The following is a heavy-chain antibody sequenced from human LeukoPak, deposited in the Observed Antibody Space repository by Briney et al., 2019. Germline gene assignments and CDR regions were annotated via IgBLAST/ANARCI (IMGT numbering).Heavy chain of an antibody. CDR1: GEPFSGYY. CDR2: IYTSGST. Sequence: SETLSLTCAVYGEPFSGYYWSWIRQPAGKGLEWIGRIYTSGSTNYNPSLKSRVTISVDTSKNQFSLKLSSVTAADTAVYYCARGANRYLIDYWGQGTLVTVSS. V-gene: IGHV4-59*10. D-gene: IGHD1-1*01. J-gene: IGHJ4*02. CDR3: ARGANRYLIDY.